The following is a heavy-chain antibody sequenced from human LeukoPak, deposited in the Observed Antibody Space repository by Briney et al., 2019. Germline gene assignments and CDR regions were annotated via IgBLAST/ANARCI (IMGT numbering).Heavy chain of an antibody. J-gene: IGHJ6*03. CDR1: GFTFGDYA. CDR2: ISGSGGST. V-gene: IGHV3-23*01. CDR3: AKAAEPYYYYYMDV. Sequence: PGGSLRLSCTASGFTFGDYAMSWFRQAPGKGLEWVSAISGSGGSTYYADSVKGRFTISRDNSKNTLYLQMNSLRAEDTAVYYCAKAAEPYYYYYMDVWGKGTTVTVSS. D-gene: IGHD1-14*01.